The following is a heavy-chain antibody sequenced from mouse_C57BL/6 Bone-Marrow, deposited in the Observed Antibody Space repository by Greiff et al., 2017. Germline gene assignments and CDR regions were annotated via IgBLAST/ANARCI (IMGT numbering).Heavy chain of an antibody. CDR2: INPSSGYT. J-gene: IGHJ1*03. V-gene: IGHV1-4*01. Sequence: VQLQQSGAELARPGASVTMSCKASGYTFTSYTMHWVKQRPGQGLEWIGYINPSSGYTKYNQKFKDKATLTADKSSSTAYMELSSLTSEDSAVFYCASKGSSVPHWYFDVWGTGTTVTVSS. CDR1: GYTFTSYT. D-gene: IGHD1-3*01. CDR3: ASKGSSVPHWYFDV.